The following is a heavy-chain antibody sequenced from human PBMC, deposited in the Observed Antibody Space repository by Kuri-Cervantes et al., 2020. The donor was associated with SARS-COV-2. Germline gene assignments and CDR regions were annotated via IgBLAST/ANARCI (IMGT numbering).Heavy chain of an antibody. CDR2: INSDGSST. CDR3: ARVSDDDYIWGSPLGY. CDR1: GFTFSSYW. J-gene: IGHJ4*02. V-gene: IGHV3-74*01. D-gene: IGHD3-16*01. Sequence: GGSLRLSCAASGFTFSSYWMHWVRQAPGKGLVWVSRINSDGSSTSYADSVKGRFTISRDNAKNTLYLQMNSLRAEDTAVYYCARVSDDDYIWGSPLGYWGQGTLVTVSS.